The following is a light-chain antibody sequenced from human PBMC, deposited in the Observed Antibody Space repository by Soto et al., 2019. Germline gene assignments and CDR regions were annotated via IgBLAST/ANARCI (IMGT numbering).Light chain of an antibody. CDR1: QGISSW. CDR2: DAS. J-gene: IGKJ4*01. Sequence: DIQITHAPSSVAIPAVDTGTITFLASQGISSWLAWYQQKPEKAPKLVIYDASSLQSGVPSRFSGSGSGTDFTLTISSLQPEDFATYYCQQANSFPLTFGGGTKGDIK. V-gene: IGKV1-12*01. CDR3: QQANSFPLT.